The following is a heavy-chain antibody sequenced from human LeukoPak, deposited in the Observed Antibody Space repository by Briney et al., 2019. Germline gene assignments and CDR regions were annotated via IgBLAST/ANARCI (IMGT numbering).Heavy chain of an antibody. CDR3: ARDFPCSSTSCYGGGNDY. V-gene: IGHV1-18*01. CDR2: ISTSTGDT. D-gene: IGHD2-2*01. Sequence: ASVKVSCKTSGYSFILYGISWVRQAPGQGPEWMGWISTSTGDTKYTQKFQGRVTLTTDTSTSTAYMELRSLRSDDTAVYYCARDFPCSSTSCYGGGNDYWGQGTLVTVSS. CDR1: GYSFILYG. J-gene: IGHJ4*02.